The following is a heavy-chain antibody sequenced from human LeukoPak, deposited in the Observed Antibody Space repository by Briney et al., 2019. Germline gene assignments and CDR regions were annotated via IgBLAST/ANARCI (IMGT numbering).Heavy chain of an antibody. CDR3: AKEFSSNFWSGPIDY. CDR1: GFTFSSFA. Sequence: GGSLRLSCAASGFTFSSFAMSWVRQAPGKGLEWVSAISGSGGSTYYVDSVKGRFTISRDNSKNTLFLQMNSLRAEDTAVYYCAKEFSSNFWSGPIDYWGQGTLVTVSS. J-gene: IGHJ4*02. D-gene: IGHD3-3*01. CDR2: ISGSGGST. V-gene: IGHV3-23*01.